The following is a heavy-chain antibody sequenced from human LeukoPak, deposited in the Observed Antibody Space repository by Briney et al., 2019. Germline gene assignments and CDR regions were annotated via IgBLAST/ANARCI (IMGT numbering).Heavy chain of an antibody. CDR2: IWSDGSYR. CDR3: VLGVGASGSFLFGS. V-gene: IGHV3-33*01. D-gene: IGHD3-10*01. J-gene: IGHJ1*01. Sequence: GGSLRLSCTASGFIFSNSGMHWVRQAPGKGLEWVAVIWSDGSYRYYADSVKGRFTISRENSKNTLYLQMNSLSVEDTAIYYYVLGVGASGSFLFGSWGQGPLVTVSS. CDR1: GFIFSNSG.